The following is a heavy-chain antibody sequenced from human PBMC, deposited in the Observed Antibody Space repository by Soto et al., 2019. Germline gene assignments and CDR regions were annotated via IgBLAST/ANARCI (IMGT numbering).Heavy chain of an antibody. V-gene: IGHV3-53*01. CDR2: IYSGGYT. Sequence: EVQLVESGGGLIQPGGSLRLSCAVSGFTVSNNYMSWVRQAPGKGLEGVSVIYSGGYTAYGDSVKGRFTISRDNSKNQLYLQMKSRGADGAVVYCGGTQRGGGGYWGQGTLVTVSS. CDR3: GTQRGGGGY. J-gene: IGHJ4*02. CDR1: GFTVSNNY. D-gene: IGHD6-25*01.